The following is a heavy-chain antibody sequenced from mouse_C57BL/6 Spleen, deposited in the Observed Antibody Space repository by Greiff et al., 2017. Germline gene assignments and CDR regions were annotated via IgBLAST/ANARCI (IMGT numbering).Heavy chain of an antibody. CDR2: IYPSDSET. Sequence: QVQLQQPGAELVRPGSSVKLSCKASGYTFTSYWLDWVKQRPGQGLEWIGNIYPSDSETHYNQKFKDQATLTVDKSSSTAYMQLSSLTSEDSAVYYCARRKTAQAYYAMDYWGQGTSVTVSS. CDR3: ARRKTAQAYYAMDY. V-gene: IGHV1-61*01. CDR1: GYTFTSYW. J-gene: IGHJ4*01. D-gene: IGHD3-2*02.